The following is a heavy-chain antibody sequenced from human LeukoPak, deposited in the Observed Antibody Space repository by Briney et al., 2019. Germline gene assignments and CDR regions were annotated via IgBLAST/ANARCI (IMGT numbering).Heavy chain of an antibody. CDR1: GGSISSGDYY. Sequence: SETLSLTCTVSGGSISSGDYYWSWIRQPPGKGLEWIGYIYYSGSTYYNPSLKSRVTISVDTSKNQFSLKLSSETAADTAVYYCARTGFDYYFDYWGQGTLVTVSS. CDR2: IYYSGST. CDR3: ARTGFDYYFDY. J-gene: IGHJ4*02. V-gene: IGHV4-30-4*01.